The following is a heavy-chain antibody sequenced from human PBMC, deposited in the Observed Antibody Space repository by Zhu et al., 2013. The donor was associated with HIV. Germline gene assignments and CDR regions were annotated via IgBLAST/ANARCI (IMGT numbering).Heavy chain of an antibody. D-gene: IGHD6-13*01. CDR2: IIPIFGTA. CDR3: ASGWYSSSWHREHSYYFDY. CDR1: GGTFSSYA. J-gene: IGHJ4*02. V-gene: IGHV1-69*01. Sequence: QVQLVQSGAEVKKPGSSVKVSCKASGGTFSSYAISWVRQAPGQGLEWMGGIIPIFGTANYAQKFQGRVTITADESTSTAYMELSSLRSEDTAVYYCASGWYSSSWHREHSYYFDYWGQGTLVTVSS.